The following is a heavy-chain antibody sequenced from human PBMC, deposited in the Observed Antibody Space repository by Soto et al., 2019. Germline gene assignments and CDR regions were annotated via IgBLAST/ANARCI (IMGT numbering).Heavy chain of an antibody. Sequence: QVQLVESGGGVVQPGRSLRLSCAASGFTFSSYGMHWVRQAPGKGLEWVAVIWYDGSNKYYADSVKGRFTISRDNSKNTVYLQMNSLRAEDTAVYYCARERGDIVLVPAANYGMDVWGQGTTVTVSS. CDR1: GFTFSSYG. D-gene: IGHD2-2*01. J-gene: IGHJ6*02. CDR2: IWYDGSNK. V-gene: IGHV3-33*01. CDR3: ARERGDIVLVPAANYGMDV.